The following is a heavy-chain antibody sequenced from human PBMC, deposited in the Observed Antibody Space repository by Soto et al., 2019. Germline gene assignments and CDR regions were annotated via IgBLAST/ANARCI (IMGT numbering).Heavy chain of an antibody. D-gene: IGHD6-13*01. J-gene: IGHJ5*02. CDR2: IIPNFGTA. CDR3: ARVCAAAGRGWFDP. V-gene: IGHV1-69*01. Sequence: QVQLVQSGAEVKKPGSSVKVSCKASGGTFSSYAISWVRQAPGQGLEWMGGIIPNFGTANYAQTFQGRVTITADESTSTADMELSSLRSEDTAVYYCARVCAAAGRGWFDPWGQGTLVTVSS. CDR1: GGTFSSYA.